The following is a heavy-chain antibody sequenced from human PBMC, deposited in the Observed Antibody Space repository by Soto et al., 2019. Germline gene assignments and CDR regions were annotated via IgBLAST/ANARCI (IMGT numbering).Heavy chain of an antibody. CDR3: ARVRGHSYGYADY. V-gene: IGHV3-48*02. CDR1: GFTFSPYS. CDR2: ISGSGSPI. J-gene: IGHJ4*02. D-gene: IGHD5-18*01. Sequence: PGGSLRLSCAASGFTFSPYSMNWVRQAPGRGLEWVAFISGSGSPIYYADSVEGRFTISRDNAKNSLYLQMNSLGDEDTAVYYCARVRGHSYGYADYWGQGTLVTVSS.